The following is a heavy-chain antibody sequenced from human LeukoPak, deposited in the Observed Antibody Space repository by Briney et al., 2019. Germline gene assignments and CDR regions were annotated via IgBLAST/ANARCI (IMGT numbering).Heavy chain of an antibody. Sequence: SETLSLTCAVYGGSFSGYYWSWIRQPPGKGLEWIGEINHSGSTNYNPSLKSRVTISVDTSKNQFSLKLGSVTAADTAVYYCARGSLYYDFWSGYIRSEYFQHWGQGTLVTVSS. D-gene: IGHD3-3*01. CDR2: INHSGST. V-gene: IGHV4-34*01. CDR1: GGSFSGYY. J-gene: IGHJ1*01. CDR3: ARGSLYYDFWSGYIRSEYFQH.